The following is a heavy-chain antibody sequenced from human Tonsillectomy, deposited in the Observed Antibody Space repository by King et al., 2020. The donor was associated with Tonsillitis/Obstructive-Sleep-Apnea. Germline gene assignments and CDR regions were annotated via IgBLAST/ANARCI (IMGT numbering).Heavy chain of an antibody. J-gene: IGHJ6*03. CDR3: ARDGPRNSTWTGFYVFSFHYMDV. D-gene: IGHD3/OR15-3a*01. Sequence: VQLVESGGGVVQPGRSLRLSCAASGFTFSSYGMHWVRQAPGKGLEWVAVISYDGSNQDYADSVKGRFTISRDNSKNTLYLRLNSLRPEDTGLYYCARDGPRNSTWTGFYVFSFHYMDVWGKGTTVTVSS. CDR1: GFTFSSYG. CDR2: ISYDGSNQ. V-gene: IGHV3-30*03.